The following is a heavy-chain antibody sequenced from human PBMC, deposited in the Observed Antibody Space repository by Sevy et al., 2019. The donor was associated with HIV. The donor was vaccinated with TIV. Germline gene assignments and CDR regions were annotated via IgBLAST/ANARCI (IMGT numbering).Heavy chain of an antibody. V-gene: IGHV3-23*01. CDR3: AKDRGDCITTSCYLDY. Sequence: GGSLRLSCAASGFTFSSYAMSWVRQAPGKGLEWVSAISGGGSNTYYADSVQGRFTISRDDSKNTLYLQMNSLRAEDTAVYHCAKDRGDCITTSCYLDYWGQRTLVTVSS. CDR2: ISGGGSNT. J-gene: IGHJ4*02. D-gene: IGHD2-2*01. CDR1: GFTFSSYA.